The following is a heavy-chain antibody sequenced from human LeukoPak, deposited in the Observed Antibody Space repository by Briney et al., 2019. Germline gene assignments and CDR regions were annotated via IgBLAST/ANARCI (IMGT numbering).Heavy chain of an antibody. Sequence: GGPLRLSCAASGFTSSSYSINWVRQAPGKGLEWVSSISSLSTYISYSDSVKGRFAISRDNAQNSLYLQMNSLRAEDTAVYYCARYKRDTNVYLDVWGKGTTVTVSS. CDR2: ISSLSTYI. V-gene: IGHV3-21*01. J-gene: IGHJ6*03. CDR3: ARYKRDTNVYLDV. CDR1: GFTSSSYS. D-gene: IGHD5-18*01.